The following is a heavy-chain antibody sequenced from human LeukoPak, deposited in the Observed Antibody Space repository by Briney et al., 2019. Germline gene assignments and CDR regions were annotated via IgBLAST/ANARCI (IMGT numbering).Heavy chain of an antibody. CDR3: ASSWRKAAAGTFDY. D-gene: IGHD6-13*01. CDR1: GFTVSSNY. V-gene: IGHV3-66*02. Sequence: PGGSLRLSCAASGFTVSSNYMSWVRQAPGKGLEWVSVIYSGGSTYYADSVKGRFAISRDNSKNTLYLQMNSLRAEDTAVYYRASSWRKAAAGTFDYWGQGTLVTVSS. CDR2: IYSGGST. J-gene: IGHJ4*02.